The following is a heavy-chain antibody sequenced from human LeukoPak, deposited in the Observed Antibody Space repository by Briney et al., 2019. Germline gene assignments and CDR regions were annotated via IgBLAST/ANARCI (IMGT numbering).Heavy chain of an antibody. CDR3: ARGYRQYYYYMDV. Sequence: SETLSLTCTVSGGSISSSSYYWGWIRQPPGKGLEWIGSIYYSGSTYYNPSLKSRVTISVDTSKNQFSLKLSSVTAADTAVYYCARGYRQYYYYMDVWGKGTTVTVSS. V-gene: IGHV4-39*07. J-gene: IGHJ6*03. CDR2: IYYSGST. CDR1: GGSISSSSYY. D-gene: IGHD5-18*01.